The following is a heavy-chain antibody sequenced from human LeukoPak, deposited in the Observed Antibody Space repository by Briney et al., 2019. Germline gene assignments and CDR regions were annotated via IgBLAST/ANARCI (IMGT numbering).Heavy chain of an antibody. V-gene: IGHV4-39*07. CDR3: ARDATYYYGSGGFDP. Sequence: SETLSLTCTVSGGSISSSSYYWGWIRQPPGKGLEWIGSIYYSGSTYYNPSLKSQVTISVDTSKNQFSLKPSSVTAADTAVYYCARDATYYYGSGGFDPWGQGTLVTVSS. J-gene: IGHJ5*02. CDR1: GGSISSSSYY. CDR2: IYYSGST. D-gene: IGHD3-10*01.